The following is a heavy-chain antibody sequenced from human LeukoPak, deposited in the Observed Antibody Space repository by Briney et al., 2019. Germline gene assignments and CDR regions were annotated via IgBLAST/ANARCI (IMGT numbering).Heavy chain of an antibody. CDR3: ARETYSNYGLAYFDY. CDR2: ISYDGSNK. Sequence: GGSLRLSCAASGFTFSSYGMHWVRQAPGKGLEWVAVISYDGSNKYYADSVKGRFTISRDNAKNSLYLQMNSLRAEDTAVYYCARETYSNYGLAYFDYWGQGTLVTVSS. V-gene: IGHV3-30*03. D-gene: IGHD4-11*01. J-gene: IGHJ4*02. CDR1: GFTFSSYG.